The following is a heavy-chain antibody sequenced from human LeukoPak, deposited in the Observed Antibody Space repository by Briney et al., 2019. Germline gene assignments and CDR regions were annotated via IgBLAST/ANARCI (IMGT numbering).Heavy chain of an antibody. D-gene: IGHD1-26*01. CDR3: AKDSQWGKVGTKGGYFDY. CDR2: IGSDDSNK. J-gene: IGHJ4*02. Sequence: QAGGSLRLSCAASGFTFSNYTMNWVRQAPGKGLERVAKIGSDDSNKHYADSVKGRFTISRDNSKNTLYLQMNSLRAEDTAVYYCAKDSQWGKVGTKGGYFDYWGQGTLVTVSS. V-gene: IGHV3-30*02. CDR1: GFTFSNYT.